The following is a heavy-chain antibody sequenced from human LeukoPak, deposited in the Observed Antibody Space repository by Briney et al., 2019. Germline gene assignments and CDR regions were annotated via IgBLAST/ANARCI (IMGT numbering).Heavy chain of an antibody. CDR3: ARADRIWNDPYYFDY. V-gene: IGHV4-30-2*01. J-gene: IGHJ4*02. D-gene: IGHD1-1*01. Sequence: SPSETLSLTCTVSGGSISGGSYYWSWIRQHPGKGLEWIGYIYHSGSTYYNPSLKSRVTISVDRSKNQFSLKLSSVTAADTAVYYCARADRIWNDPYYFDYWGQGTLVTVSS. CDR2: IYHSGST. CDR1: GGSISGGSYY.